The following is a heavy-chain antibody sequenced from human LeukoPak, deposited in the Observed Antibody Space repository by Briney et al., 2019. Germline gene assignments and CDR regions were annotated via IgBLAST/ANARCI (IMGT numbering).Heavy chain of an antibody. V-gene: IGHV3-74*03. CDR2: INRDGSTT. D-gene: IGHD3-10*01. J-gene: IGHJ4*02. Sequence: HTGGSLRLSCAASGFTFSNYWVHWVRQAPGKGLVWVSRINRDGSTTKYADSVKGRFTVSRDNAKNTLNLQMNSLRAEDTAVYYCARDKKSGESSEINYWGQGTLVTVSS. CDR1: GFTFSNYW. CDR3: ARDKKSGESSEINY.